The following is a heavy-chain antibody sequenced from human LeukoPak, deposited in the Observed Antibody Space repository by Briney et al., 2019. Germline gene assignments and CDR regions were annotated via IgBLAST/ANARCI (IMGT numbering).Heavy chain of an antibody. D-gene: IGHD3-22*01. CDR3: ARGADSSGYYSIFYFDY. J-gene: IGHJ4*02. CDR2: IYYSGST. Sequence: SETLSLTCTVSGGSISSYYWNWIRQPPGKGLEWIGYIYYSGSTNYNPSLKSRVTISVDTSKNQFSLKLSSVTAADTAVYYCARGADSSGYYSIFYFDYRGQGTLVTVSP. CDR1: GGSISSYY. V-gene: IGHV4-59*01.